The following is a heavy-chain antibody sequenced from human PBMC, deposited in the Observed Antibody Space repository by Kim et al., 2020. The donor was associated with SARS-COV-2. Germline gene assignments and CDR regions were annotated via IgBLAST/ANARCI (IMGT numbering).Heavy chain of an antibody. CDR1: GGTFSSYA. V-gene: IGHV1-69*04. Sequence: SVKVSCKASGGTFSSYAISWVRQAPGQGLEWMGRIIPILGIANYAQKFQGRVTITADKSTSTAYMELSSLRSEDTAVYYCAREGANKILGENSYGMDVWGQGTTVTVSS. J-gene: IGHJ6*02. D-gene: IGHD3-10*01. CDR2: IIPILGIA. CDR3: AREGANKILGENSYGMDV.